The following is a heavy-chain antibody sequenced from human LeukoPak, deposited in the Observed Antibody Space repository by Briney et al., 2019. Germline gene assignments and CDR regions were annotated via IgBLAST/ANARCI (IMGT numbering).Heavy chain of an antibody. CDR2: IYPGDPDT. D-gene: IGHD5-12*01. J-gene: IGHJ2*01. CDR1: GYSFTSYW. Sequence: GESLKISCKGSGYSFTSYWIGWVRQMPGKGLEWMGIIYPGDPDTRYSPSFQGQVTISADKSISTAYLQWSSLKASDTAMYYCARLATSTQLPNWYFDLWGRGTLVTVSS. CDR3: ARLATSTQLPNWYFDL. V-gene: IGHV5-51*01.